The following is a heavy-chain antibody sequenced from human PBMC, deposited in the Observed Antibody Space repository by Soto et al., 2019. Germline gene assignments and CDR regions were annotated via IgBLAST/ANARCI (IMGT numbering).Heavy chain of an antibody. CDR2: ISYDGSNK. V-gene: IGHV3-30-3*01. CDR3: ATDSENRDYSGGPLGY. D-gene: IGHD2-21*01. Sequence: PGGSLRLSCAASGFSFSIYGMHWVRQAPGKGLEWVAVISYDGSNKSYADSVKGRFTISRDNSKNTLYLQMNSLRGEDTAVYYFATDSENRDYSGGPLGYWGQGTLVTVSS. J-gene: IGHJ4*02. CDR1: GFSFSIYG.